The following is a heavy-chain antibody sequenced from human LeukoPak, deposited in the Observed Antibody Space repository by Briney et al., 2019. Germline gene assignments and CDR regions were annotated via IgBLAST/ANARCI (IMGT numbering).Heavy chain of an antibody. V-gene: IGHV4-39*07. D-gene: IGHD3-16*01. CDR2: IYYSGST. J-gene: IGHJ4*02. CDR3: ARRVSGSYVPGLDF. Sequence: PSETLSLTCTVSGASISSSGYYWGWIRQPPGKGLEWFGTIYYSGSTYYNPSLKSRVTISVDTSKNQFSLKLNSVTAADTAVYYCARRVSGSYVPGLDFWGQGTLVTVSS. CDR1: GASISSSGYY.